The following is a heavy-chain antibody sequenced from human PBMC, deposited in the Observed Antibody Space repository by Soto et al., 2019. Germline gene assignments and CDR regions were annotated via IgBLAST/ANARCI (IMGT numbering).Heavy chain of an antibody. D-gene: IGHD6-13*01. CDR1: GGSISSSSYY. J-gene: IGHJ4*02. CDR2: IYYSGST. CDR3: ARRSPSHPSIAAAGWRFDY. V-gene: IGHV4-39*01. Sequence: QLQLQESGPGLVKPSETLSLTCTVSGGSISSSSYYWGWIRQPPGKGLEWIGSIYYSGSTYYNPSLKSRVTISVDTSKNQFSLKLSSVTAADTAVYYCARRSPSHPSIAAAGWRFDYWGQGTLVTVSS.